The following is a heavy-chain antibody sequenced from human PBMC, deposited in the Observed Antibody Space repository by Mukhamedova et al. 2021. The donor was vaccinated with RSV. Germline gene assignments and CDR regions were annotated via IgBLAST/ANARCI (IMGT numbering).Heavy chain of an antibody. D-gene: IGHD3-3*01. V-gene: IGHV1-46*01. CDR2: INPSGGST. Sequence: GIINPSGGSTSYAQKFQGRVTMTRDTSTSTVYMELSSLRSEDTAVYYCARVGGGPSYDFWSGYYSRWFDPWGQGTLVPVSS. J-gene: IGHJ5*02. CDR3: ARVGGGPSYDFWSGYYSRWFDP.